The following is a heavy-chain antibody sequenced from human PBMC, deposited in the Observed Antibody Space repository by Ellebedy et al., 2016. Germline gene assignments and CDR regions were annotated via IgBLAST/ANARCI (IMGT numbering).Heavy chain of an antibody. CDR2: INPNTGFT. J-gene: IGHJ5*02. CDR3: VRDPGNSWGFHP. CDR1: GYNFSSYG. D-gene: IGHD2/OR15-2a*01. Sequence: ASVKVSXKASGYNFSSYGVTWVRQAPGQGLEWMGWINPNTGFTNYAQRFEARVTVTSDTSITTAYMELSSLTSDDTALYYCVRDPGNSWGFHPWGQGTLVTVSS. V-gene: IGHV1-2*02.